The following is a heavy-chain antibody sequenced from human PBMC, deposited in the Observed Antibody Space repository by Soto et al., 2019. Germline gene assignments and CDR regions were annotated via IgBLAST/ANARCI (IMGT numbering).Heavy chain of an antibody. CDR1: GYTFTSYD. J-gene: IGHJ4*02. V-gene: IGHV1-8*01. CDR3: ARGRYVLVPAAMVAGPSDY. D-gene: IGHD2-2*01. CDR2: MNPNSGNT. Sequence: ASVKVYCKASGYTFTSYDISWVRQATGQGLEWMGWMNPNSGNTGYAQKFQGRVTMTRNTSISTAYMELSSLRSEDTAVYYCARGRYVLVPAAMVAGPSDYWGQGTLVTVSS.